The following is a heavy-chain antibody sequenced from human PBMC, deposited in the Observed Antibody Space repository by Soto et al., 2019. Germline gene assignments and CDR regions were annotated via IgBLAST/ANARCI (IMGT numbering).Heavy chain of an antibody. CDR1: GFTFSSYS. CDR3: ARDIPLPARTFDY. D-gene: IGHD2-2*02. V-gene: IGHV3-48*01. CDR2: ISSSSSTI. J-gene: IGHJ4*02. Sequence: GGSLRLSCAASGFTFSSYSMNWVRQAPGKGLEWVSYISSSSSTIYYADSVKGRFTISRDNAKNSLYLQMNSLRAEDTAVYYCARDIPLPARTFDYWGQGTLVTVSS.